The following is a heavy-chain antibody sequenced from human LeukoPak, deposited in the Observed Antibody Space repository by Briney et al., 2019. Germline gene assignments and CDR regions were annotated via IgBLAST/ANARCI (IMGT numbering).Heavy chain of an antibody. Sequence: SETLSLTCAVSGGSISSGGYSWSWIRQPPGKAMEFIAYIYYTGNTYFNPSLKSRVTISVDTSKNQFSLKLSSVTAADTAVYYCARGRGLGGWYCSGGSCPSSKINWFDPWGQGTLVTVSS. V-gene: IGHV4-30-4*07. CDR3: ARGRGLGGWYCSGGSCPSSKINWFDP. D-gene: IGHD2-15*01. J-gene: IGHJ5*02. CDR1: GGSISSGGYS. CDR2: IYYTGNT.